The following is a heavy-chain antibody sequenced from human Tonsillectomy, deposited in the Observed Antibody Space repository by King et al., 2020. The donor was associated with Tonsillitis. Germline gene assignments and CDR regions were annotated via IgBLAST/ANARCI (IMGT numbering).Heavy chain of an antibody. CDR3: ARDPGGNAFDF. CDR1: GGSISSGDYY. Sequence: QLQESGPGLVKPSQTLSLTCAVSGGSISSGDYYWSWIRQPPGKGLEWIGYIYYSGSTYYNPSLKSRLTMSVATSKNQFSLKLSSVTAADTAVYYGARDPGGNAFDFWGQGTMVTVSS. CDR2: IYYSGST. D-gene: IGHD3-16*01. V-gene: IGHV4-30-4*01. J-gene: IGHJ3*01.